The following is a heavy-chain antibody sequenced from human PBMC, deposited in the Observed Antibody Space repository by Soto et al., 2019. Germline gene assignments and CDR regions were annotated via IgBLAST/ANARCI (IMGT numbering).Heavy chain of an antibody. CDR2: IRAYNGNT. CDR3: XXXXXXXLD. V-gene: IGHV1-18*01. J-gene: IGHJ4*02. CDR1: GYTFTSYA. Sequence: QVQLVQSGAEVKKPGASVKVSCKASGYTFTSYAISWVRQAPGQGLEWMGWIRAYNGNTNYAQKLQGRVTMTTDTSTSTADMELRSLRSDDTXXXXXXXXXXXXLDWGQGTLVTVSS.